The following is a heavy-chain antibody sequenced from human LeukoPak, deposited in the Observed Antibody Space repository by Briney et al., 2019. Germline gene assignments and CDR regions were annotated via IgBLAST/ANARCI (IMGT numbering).Heavy chain of an antibody. CDR3: VRGGEY. V-gene: IGHV3-48*03. CDR1: GFSFSTYD. J-gene: IGHJ4*02. Sequence: GGSLRLSCAASGFSFSTYDMNWVRQAPGKGPEWLSYISASGSTIYYADSVKGRFTISRDNAKNSLYLQVNSLRAEDTAIYYCVRGGEYWGQGTLVIVSS. CDR2: ISASGSTI. D-gene: IGHD3-10*01.